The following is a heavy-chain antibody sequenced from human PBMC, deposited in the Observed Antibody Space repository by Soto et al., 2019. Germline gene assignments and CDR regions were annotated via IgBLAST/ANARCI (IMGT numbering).Heavy chain of an antibody. CDR3: ARDFSRWPPGWVRYNWFDP. CDR2: TYYRSKWYN. D-gene: IGHD6-19*01. V-gene: IGHV6-1*01. J-gene: IGHJ5*02. Sequence: PSHTLSLTCAISGDSVSINSAACNWIRHSPAIGLQWLGRTYYRSKWYNDYAVSVKSRITITPDTSKNQFSPQLNSVTPEDTAVYYCARDFSRWPPGWVRYNWFDPWGQGTLVTVSS. CDR1: GDSVSINSAA.